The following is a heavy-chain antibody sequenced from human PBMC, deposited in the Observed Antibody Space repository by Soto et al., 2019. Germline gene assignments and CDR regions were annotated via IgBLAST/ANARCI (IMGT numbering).Heavy chain of an antibody. V-gene: IGHV3-21*01. J-gene: IGHJ3*02. CDR2: ISSSSSYI. Sequence: EVQLVESGGGLVKPGGSLRLSCAASGFTFSSYSMNWVRQAPGKGLEWVSSISSSSSYIYYADSVKGRFTISRDNAKNSLYLQMNSLKAEDTAVYYCARDPTYYYDSSGYYYTTGAFDIWGQGTMVTVSS. CDR1: GFTFSSYS. CDR3: ARDPTYYYDSSGYYYTTGAFDI. D-gene: IGHD3-22*01.